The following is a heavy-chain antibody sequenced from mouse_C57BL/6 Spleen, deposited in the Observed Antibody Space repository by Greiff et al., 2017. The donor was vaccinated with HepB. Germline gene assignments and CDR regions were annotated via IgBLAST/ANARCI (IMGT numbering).Heavy chain of an antibody. CDR3: TREGYYYGSSYYAMDY. V-gene: IGHV5-9-1*02. J-gene: IGHJ4*01. Sequence: DVHLVESGEGLVKPGGSLKLSCAASGFTFSSYAMSWVRQTPEKRLEWVAYISSGGDYIYYADTVKGRFTISRDNARNTLYLQMSSLKSEDTAMYYCTREGYYYGSSYYAMDYWGQGTSVTVSS. CDR2: ISSGGDYI. CDR1: GFTFSSYA. D-gene: IGHD1-1*01.